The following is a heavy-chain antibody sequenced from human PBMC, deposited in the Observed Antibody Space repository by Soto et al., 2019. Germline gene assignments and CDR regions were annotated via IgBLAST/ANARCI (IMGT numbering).Heavy chain of an antibody. CDR3: ARDPHEFWTSYWFDP. J-gene: IGHJ5*02. CDR1: GYTFNTYG. V-gene: IGHV1-18*01. Sequence: ASVKVSCKTSGYTFNTYGINWVRQAPGQGLELMGWISAYDGKTTYAEKFQGRVTLSTDTSASTAYMELRSLRSDDTAIYYCARDPHEFWTSYWFDPWGQGTPVTVS. D-gene: IGHD3-3*01. CDR2: ISAYDGKT.